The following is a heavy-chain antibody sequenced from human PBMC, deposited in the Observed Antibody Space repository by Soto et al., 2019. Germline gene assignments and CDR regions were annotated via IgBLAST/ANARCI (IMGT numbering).Heavy chain of an antibody. V-gene: IGHV4-4*02. J-gene: IGHJ6*02. D-gene: IGHD6-6*01. CDR2: IYQTGST. Sequence: SETLSLTCAVSGGSISTINWCTWVRQPPGKGLDWIGEIYQTGSTSYNPSLESRVTISIDKSKNQFSLKLRSVTAADTAVYYCARVSSSSAFGMDAWGQGTTVTVSS. CDR1: GGSISTINW. CDR3: ARVSSSSAFGMDA.